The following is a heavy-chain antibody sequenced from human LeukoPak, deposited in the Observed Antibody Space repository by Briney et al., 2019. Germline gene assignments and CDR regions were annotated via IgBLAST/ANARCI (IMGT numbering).Heavy chain of an antibody. CDR1: GFTFSNYW. CDR2: IKEDGIEK. D-gene: IGHD6-13*01. V-gene: IGHV3-7*01. Sequence: PGGSLRLSCAASGFTFSNYWMSWVRQAPGKGLEWVANIKEDGIEKYYVDSVKGRFTISRDNAKNSLYLQMNSLRAEDTAVYHCARRYSSSWYWALNAFDIWGQGTMVTVSS. J-gene: IGHJ3*02. CDR3: ARRYSSSWYWALNAFDI.